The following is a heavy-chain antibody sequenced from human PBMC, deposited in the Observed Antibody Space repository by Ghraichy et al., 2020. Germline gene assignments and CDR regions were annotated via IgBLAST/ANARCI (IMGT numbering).Heavy chain of an antibody. V-gene: IGHV4-39*01. Sequence: SETLSLTCTVSGGSISSSSYYWGWIRQPPGKGLEWIGSIYYSGSTYYNPSLKSLVTISVDTSKKQFSLKLSSVTAADTAVYYCARLINERGGYDAFDIWGQGTMVTVSS. J-gene: IGHJ3*02. CDR1: GGSISSSSYY. CDR2: IYYSGST. CDR3: ARLINERGGYDAFDI. D-gene: IGHD3-22*01.